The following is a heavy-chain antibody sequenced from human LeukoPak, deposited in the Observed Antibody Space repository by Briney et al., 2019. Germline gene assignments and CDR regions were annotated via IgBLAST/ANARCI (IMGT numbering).Heavy chain of an antibody. D-gene: IGHD3-22*01. CDR1: GFRFDSFY. J-gene: IGHJ4*02. V-gene: IGHV3-11*04. CDR3: ARSLIVASEDY. CDR2: ISASGAVP. Sequence: GGSLRLSCAASGFRFDSFYMGWIRQVPGKGLDYIALISASGAVPYYAESVKGRFTISRDNAKNSASLQMNSLSADDTAVYYCARSLIVASEDYWGQGTLVTVSS.